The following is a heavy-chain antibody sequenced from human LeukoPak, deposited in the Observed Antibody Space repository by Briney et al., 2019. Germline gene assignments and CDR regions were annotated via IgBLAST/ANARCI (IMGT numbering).Heavy chain of an antibody. J-gene: IGHJ4*02. V-gene: IGHV3-48*03. CDR2: ISSSGSTI. CDR3: AKDRESYYCSNNNCYLDY. CDR1: GFTFSNYE. D-gene: IGHD2-2*01. Sequence: PGGSLRLSCAASGFTFSNYEMNWVRQAPGKGLEWVSYISSSGSTIYYADYVKGRFTISRDNSKNTLYLQMNSLRAEDTAVYYCAKDRESYYCSNNNCYLDYWGQGTLVTVSS.